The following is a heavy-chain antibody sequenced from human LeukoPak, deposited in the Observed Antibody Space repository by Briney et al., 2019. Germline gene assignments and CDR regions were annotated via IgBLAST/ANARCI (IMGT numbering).Heavy chain of an antibody. CDR3: AKVTYSSSWGDYFDY. D-gene: IGHD6-13*01. CDR2: IRYDGSNK. CDR1: GFTFSSYG. Sequence: GGSLRLSCAASGFTFSSYGMHWVRQAPGKGLEWVAFIRYDGSNKYYADSVKGRFTISRDNSKNTLYLQMNSLRAEDTAVYYCAKVTYSSSWGDYFDYWGQGTLVTVSS. V-gene: IGHV3-30*02. J-gene: IGHJ4*02.